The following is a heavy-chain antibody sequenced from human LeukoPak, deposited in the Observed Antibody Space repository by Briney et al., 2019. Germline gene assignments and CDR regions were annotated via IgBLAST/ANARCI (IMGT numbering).Heavy chain of an antibody. CDR3: ASKGCTGGNCKHYFDY. V-gene: IGHV3-7*03. CDR2: IKQDGSEE. Sequence: GGSLRLSCAGSGFTFSYYWMSWVRQAPGKGLEWVTNIKQDGSEEYYVDSVKGRFTISRDNAKNSLYLQMNSLRAEDTAVYYCASKGCTGGNCKHYFDYWGQGTLVTVAS. CDR1: GFTFSYYW. J-gene: IGHJ4*02. D-gene: IGHD2-8*02.